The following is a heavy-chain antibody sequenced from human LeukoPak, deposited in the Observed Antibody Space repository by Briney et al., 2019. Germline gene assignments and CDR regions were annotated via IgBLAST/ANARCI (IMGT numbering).Heavy chain of an antibody. CDR1: GGSFSGYY. CDR3: ARGPGYSSGWFGKGTYYYYGMDV. J-gene: IGHJ6*02. Sequence: SETLSLTCAVYGGSFSGYYWSWIRQPPGKGLEWIGEINHSGSTNYNPSLKSRVTISVDTSKNQFSLKLSSVTAADTAVYYRARGPGYSSGWFGKGTYYYYGMDVWGQGTTVTVSS. CDR2: INHSGST. V-gene: IGHV4-34*01. D-gene: IGHD6-19*01.